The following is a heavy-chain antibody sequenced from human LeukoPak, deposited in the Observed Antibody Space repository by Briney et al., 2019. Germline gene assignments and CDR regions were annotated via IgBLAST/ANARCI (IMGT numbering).Heavy chain of an antibody. Sequence: PGRSLRLSCAASGFTFSSYAMHWVRQAPGKGLEWVAVISYDGSNKYYADSVKGRFTISRDNSKNTLYLQMNSLRAEDTAVYYCARAWSGYYDAFDIWGQGTMVTVSS. CDR3: ARAWSGYYDAFDI. J-gene: IGHJ3*02. CDR1: GFTFSSYA. V-gene: IGHV3-30-3*01. CDR2: ISYDGSNK. D-gene: IGHD3-3*01.